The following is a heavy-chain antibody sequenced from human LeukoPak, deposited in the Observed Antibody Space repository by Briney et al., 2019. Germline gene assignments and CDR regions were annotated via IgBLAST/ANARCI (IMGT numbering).Heavy chain of an antibody. CDR2: IYTSGRT. V-gene: IGHV4-61*02. CDR3: ARETTYYYDSSGYYFDAFDI. CDR1: GGSISSGSYY. J-gene: IGHJ3*02. Sequence: SETLSLTCTVSGGSISSGSYYWSWIRQPAGKGLEWIGRIYTSGRTNYNPSLKSRVTISVDTSKNQFSLKLSSVTAADTAVYYCARETTYYYDSSGYYFDAFDIWGQGTMVTVSS. D-gene: IGHD3-22*01.